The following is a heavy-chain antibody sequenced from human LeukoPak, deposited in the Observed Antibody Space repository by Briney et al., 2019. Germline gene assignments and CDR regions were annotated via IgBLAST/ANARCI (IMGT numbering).Heavy chain of an antibody. CDR3: AKVVDTAMVTEGVDY. V-gene: IGHV3-64D*09. Sequence: GGSLRLSCSASGFTFSNSPMHWVRQAPGKGLEYVSAISKNGRDIFYADSVRGRFTISRDNSKNTLYLQMSSLRAEDTAVYYCAKVVDTAMVTEGVDYWGQGTLVTVSS. CDR2: ISKNGRDI. CDR1: GFTFSNSP. J-gene: IGHJ4*02. D-gene: IGHD5-18*01.